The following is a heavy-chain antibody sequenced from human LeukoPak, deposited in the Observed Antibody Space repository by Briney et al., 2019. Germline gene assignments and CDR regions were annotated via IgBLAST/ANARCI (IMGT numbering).Heavy chain of an antibody. CDR2: INPKSGDT. CDR3: ARGKTMVYCGGDCYRFDN. J-gene: IGHJ4*02. V-gene: IGHV1-2*02. Sequence: ASVKVSCKASGYTFTGYYMHWVRQAPGQGLEWMGWINPKSGDTNYEQKFQGRVTMTRDTSISTAYMELSRLLSGDTAVYYCARGKTMVYCGGDCYRFDNWGQGTLVTVSS. D-gene: IGHD2-21*02. CDR1: GYTFTGYY.